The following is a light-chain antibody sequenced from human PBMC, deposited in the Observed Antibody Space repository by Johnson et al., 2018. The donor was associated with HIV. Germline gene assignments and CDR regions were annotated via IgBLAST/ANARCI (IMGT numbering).Light chain of an antibody. V-gene: IGLV1-44*01. CDR3: ATWDDSLNGYV. J-gene: IGLJ1*01. CDR2: SDD. CDR1: SSNIGTNA. Sequence: QSVLTQPPSASLTPGQRVTISCSGSSSNIGTNAVNWYQHLPGAAPQLLIFSDDERPSGVPDRFSASKSGTSASLAIRGLQSEDEADYYCATWDDSLNGYVFGTGTKVTVL.